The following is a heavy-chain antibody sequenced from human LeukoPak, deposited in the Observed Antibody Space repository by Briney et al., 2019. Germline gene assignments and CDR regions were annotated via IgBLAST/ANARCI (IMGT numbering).Heavy chain of an antibody. CDR2: IYPGDSDT. J-gene: IGHJ4*02. CDR1: GYTFHSYW. V-gene: IGHV5-51*01. CDR3: TRHGGTTGIYFDY. D-gene: IGHD1-1*01. Sequence: GESLKISCKGSGYTFHSYWIAWVRQMPGKGLEWMGIIYPGDSDTRYSPSFQGQVTISADKSISTAYLQWSSLKASDTAMYYCTRHGGTTGIYFDYWGQGTLVTVSS.